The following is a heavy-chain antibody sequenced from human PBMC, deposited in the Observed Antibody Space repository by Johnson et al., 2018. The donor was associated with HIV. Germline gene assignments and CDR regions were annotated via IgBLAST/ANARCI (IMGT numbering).Heavy chain of an antibody. V-gene: IGHV3-9*01. Sequence: VQVLESGGGLVQPGRSLRLSCAASGFTFDDYAMHWVRQVPGKGLEWVSGISWNSVSIGYADSVKGRFTISRDNAKNSLYLQMNSLRAEDTALYYCAKESFDRGSSWYGAFDIWGQGTMVTVSS. CDR3: AKESFDRGSSWYGAFDI. J-gene: IGHJ3*02. CDR1: GFTFDDYA. D-gene: IGHD6-13*01. CDR2: ISWNSVSI.